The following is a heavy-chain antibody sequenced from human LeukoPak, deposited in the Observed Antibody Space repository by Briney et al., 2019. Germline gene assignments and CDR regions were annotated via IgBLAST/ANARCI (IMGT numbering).Heavy chain of an antibody. CDR3: ARGGVRGGGIVVVPAAPGLGCPFDH. V-gene: IGHV4-34*01. D-gene: IGHD2-2*01. J-gene: IGHJ5*02. CDR1: GASLTGYY. CDR2: IKHDGST. Sequence: SETLSLTCAVYGASLTGYYWSWIRQPPGKGLEWIGEIKHDGSTDYNPSLKSRVTISVDRSKNQFSLKLSSETAADTAVYYCARGGVRGGGIVVVPAAPGLGCPFDHWGQGTLVTVSS.